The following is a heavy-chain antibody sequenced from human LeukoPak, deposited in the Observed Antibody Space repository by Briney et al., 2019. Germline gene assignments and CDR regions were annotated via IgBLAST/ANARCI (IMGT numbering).Heavy chain of an antibody. V-gene: IGHV4-59*04. D-gene: IGHD1-1*01. CDR3: ARLNWNDGDCFDY. J-gene: IGHJ4*02. CDR2: IYHSGST. CDR1: SDSISSYY. Sequence: SETLSLTCTVSSDSISSYYWSWIRQPPGKGLEWIGSIYHSGSTYYNPFLKSRVTISVDTSKNQFSLQLNSVTPEDTAVYYCARLNWNDGDCFDYWGQGTLVTVSS.